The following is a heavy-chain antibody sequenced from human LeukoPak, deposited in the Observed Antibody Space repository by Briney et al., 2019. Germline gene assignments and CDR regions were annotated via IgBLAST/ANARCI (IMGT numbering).Heavy chain of an antibody. D-gene: IGHD3-22*01. CDR3: AKEEEGHYYDSSGYPIDY. CDR1: GFTFSSYG. Sequence: PGGSLRLSCAASGFTFSSYGMHWVRQAPGKGLEWVAVISYDGSNKYYADFVKGRFTISGDNSKNTLYLQMNSLRAEDTAVYYCAKEEEGHYYDSSGYPIDYWGQGTLVTVSS. CDR2: ISYDGSNK. V-gene: IGHV3-30*18. J-gene: IGHJ4*02.